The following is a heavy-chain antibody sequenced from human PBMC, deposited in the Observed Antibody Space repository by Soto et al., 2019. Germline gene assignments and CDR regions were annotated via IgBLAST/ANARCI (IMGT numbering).Heavy chain of an antibody. CDR3: ARGNSGYDFDY. V-gene: IGHV1-69*13. CDR1: GYTFTSYG. CDR2: IIPIFGTA. Sequence: ASVKVSCKASGYTFTSYGISWVRQAPGQGLEWMGGIIPIFGTANYAQKFQGRVTITADESTSTAYMELSSLRSEDTAVYYCARGNSGYDFDYWGQGTLVTVSS. D-gene: IGHD5-12*01. J-gene: IGHJ4*02.